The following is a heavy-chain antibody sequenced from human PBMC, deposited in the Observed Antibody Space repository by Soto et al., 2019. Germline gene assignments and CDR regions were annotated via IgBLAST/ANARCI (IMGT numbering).Heavy chain of an antibody. CDR3: ATRITMVRGQHGMDV. J-gene: IGHJ6*02. V-gene: IGHV4-31*03. Sequence: TSETLSLTCTVSGGSISSGGYYWSWIRQHPGKGLEWIGYIYYSGSTYYNPSLKGRVTISVDTSKNQFSLKLSSVTAADTAVYYCATRITMVRGQHGMDVWGQGTTVTVSS. CDR2: IYYSGST. D-gene: IGHD3-10*01. CDR1: GGSISSGGYY.